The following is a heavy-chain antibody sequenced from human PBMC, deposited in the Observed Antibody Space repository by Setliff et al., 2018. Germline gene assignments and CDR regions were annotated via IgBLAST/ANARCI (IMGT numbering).Heavy chain of an antibody. CDR3: ARPLLMVGAENAFDI. D-gene: IGHD1-26*01. CDR1: GFTFSSYA. J-gene: IGHJ3*02. V-gene: IGHV3-30*01. Sequence: PGGSLRLSCAASGFTFSSYAMHWVRQAPGKGLEWVAVISYDGSNKYYADSVKGRFTISRDNSKNTLYLQMNSLRAEDTAVYYCARPLLMVGAENAFDIWGQGTMVTVSS. CDR2: ISYDGSNK.